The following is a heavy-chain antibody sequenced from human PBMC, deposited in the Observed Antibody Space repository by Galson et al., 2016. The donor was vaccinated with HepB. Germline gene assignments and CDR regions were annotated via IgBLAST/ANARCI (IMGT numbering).Heavy chain of an antibody. CDR1: GFTFRIYS. CDR3: ATNPSPTYSSGRDDY. V-gene: IGHV3-21*01. D-gene: IGHD6-19*01. Sequence: SLRLSCAASGFTFRIYSMNWVRQAPGKGLEWVSSISSSSTYIYYADSVKGRFTISRDNAKNSLYLQMNTLRAEDTAVYYCATNPSPTYSSGRDDYWGQGTQVTVSS. CDR2: ISSSSTYI. J-gene: IGHJ4*02.